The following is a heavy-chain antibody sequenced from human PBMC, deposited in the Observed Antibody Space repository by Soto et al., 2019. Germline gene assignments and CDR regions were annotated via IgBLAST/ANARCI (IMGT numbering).Heavy chain of an antibody. D-gene: IGHD5-12*01. CDR3: ARLRDGYNFLYYYGMDV. J-gene: IGHJ6*02. CDR1: GYSFTSYW. Sequence: GESLNLSFKGSGYSFTSYWIGWVRPMPGKGLEWMGIIYPGDSDTRYSPSFQGQVTISADKSISTAYLQWSSLKASDTAMYYCARLRDGYNFLYYYGMDVWGQGTTVTVSS. CDR2: IYPGDSDT. V-gene: IGHV5-51*01.